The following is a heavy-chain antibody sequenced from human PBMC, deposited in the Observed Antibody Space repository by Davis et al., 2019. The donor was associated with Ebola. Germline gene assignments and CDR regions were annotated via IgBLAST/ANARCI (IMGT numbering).Heavy chain of an antibody. D-gene: IGHD3-3*01. J-gene: IGHJ4*02. CDR2: MNPNSGNT. CDR1: GYTFTSYD. V-gene: IGHV1-8*01. Sequence: ASVKVSCKASGYTFTSYDINWVRQAPGQGLEWMGWMNPNSGNTGYAQKFQGRVTMTRNTSISTAYMEVSSLRSEDTAVYYCARGRELYDFWSGTPDYWGQGTLVTVSS. CDR3: ARGRELYDFWSGTPDY.